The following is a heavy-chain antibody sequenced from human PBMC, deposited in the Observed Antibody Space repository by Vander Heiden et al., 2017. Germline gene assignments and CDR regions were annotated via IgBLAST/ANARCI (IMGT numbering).Heavy chain of an antibody. Sequence: EVQLLESGGGLVQPGGSLRLSCAASGFAFSSYAMSWVPQAPGKGLEWVSASSGSGGSTYYADSVKGRFTISRDNSKNTLYLQMNSLRAEDTAVYYCAKDIVRSGYYTVYFDYWGQGTLVTVSS. CDR2: SSGSGGST. V-gene: IGHV3-23*01. J-gene: IGHJ4*02. CDR3: AKDIVRSGYYTVYFDY. D-gene: IGHD3-3*01. CDR1: GFAFSSYA.